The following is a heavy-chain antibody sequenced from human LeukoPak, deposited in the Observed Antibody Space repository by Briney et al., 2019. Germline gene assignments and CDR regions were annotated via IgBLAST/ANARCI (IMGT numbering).Heavy chain of an antibody. J-gene: IGHJ6*02. Sequence: SETLSLTCTVSGGSISSYYWSWIRQPPGKGLEWIGYIYYSGSTNYNPSLKSRVTISVDTSKNQFSLKLSSVTAADTAVYYCARDRYGSSWSPYYYYGMDVWGQGTTVTISS. CDR1: GGSISSYY. V-gene: IGHV4-59*01. CDR2: IYYSGST. CDR3: ARDRYGSSWSPYYYYGMDV. D-gene: IGHD6-13*01.